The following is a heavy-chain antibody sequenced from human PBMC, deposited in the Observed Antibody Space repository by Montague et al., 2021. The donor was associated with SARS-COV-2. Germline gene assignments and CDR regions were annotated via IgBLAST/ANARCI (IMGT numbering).Heavy chain of an antibody. CDR3: VKDPRGSYYLPCTMDV. V-gene: IGHV3-23*01. J-gene: IGHJ6*02. D-gene: IGHD1-26*01. Sequence: SIYYADSVKGRFTISRDNSKSTLYPQMSSLRAEDTGVYYCVKDPRGSYYLPCTMDVWGLGTTGTVSS. CDR2: SI.